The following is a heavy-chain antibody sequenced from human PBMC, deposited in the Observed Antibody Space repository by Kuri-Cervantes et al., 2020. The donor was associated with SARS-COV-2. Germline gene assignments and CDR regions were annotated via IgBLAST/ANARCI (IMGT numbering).Heavy chain of an antibody. CDR1: GDSISSSAYY. CDR3: ARRVSPLAASNWFDP. J-gene: IGHJ5*02. V-gene: IGHV4-39*01. D-gene: IGHD2-15*01. Sequence: SETLSLTCSVSGDSISSSAYYWGWIRQPPGQGLEWIGSIYYDGSGHYNPSLKSRVTISVDTSKNQFSLKLSLVTAADTAVYYCARRVSPLAASNWFDPWGQGTLVTVSS. CDR2: IYYDGSG.